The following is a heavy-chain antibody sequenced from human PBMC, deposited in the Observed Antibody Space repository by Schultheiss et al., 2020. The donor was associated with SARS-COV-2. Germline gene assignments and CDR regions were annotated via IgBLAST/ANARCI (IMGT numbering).Heavy chain of an antibody. V-gene: IGHV3-23*01. CDR3: ANLGIAVARDY. D-gene: IGHD6-19*01. CDR2: ISGSGGST. Sequence: GESLKISCAASGFTFSSYWMHWVRQAPGKGLEWVSAISGSGGSTYYADSVKGRFTISRDNSKNTLYLQMNSLRAEDTAVYYCANLGIAVARDYWGQGTLVTVSS. CDR1: GFTFSSYW. J-gene: IGHJ4*02.